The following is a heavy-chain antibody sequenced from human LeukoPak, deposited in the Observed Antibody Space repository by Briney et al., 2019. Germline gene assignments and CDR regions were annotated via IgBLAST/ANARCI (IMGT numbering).Heavy chain of an antibody. Sequence: PSETLPLTCAVYGGSFSGYYWSWIRQPPGKGLEWIGEINHSGSTNYNPSLKSRVTISVDTSKNQFSLKLSSVTAADTAVYYCARAKVGATPFDYWGQGTLVTVSS. CDR2: INHSGST. V-gene: IGHV4-34*01. D-gene: IGHD1-26*01. J-gene: IGHJ4*02. CDR1: GGSFSGYY. CDR3: ARAKVGATPFDY.